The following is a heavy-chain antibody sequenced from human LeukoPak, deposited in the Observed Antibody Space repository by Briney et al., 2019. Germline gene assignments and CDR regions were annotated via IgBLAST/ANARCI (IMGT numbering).Heavy chain of an antibody. CDR2: INPSGGST. D-gene: IGHD1-14*01. Sequence: GASVKVSCKASGYTFTSYCMHWVRQAPGQGLEWMGIINPSGGSTSYAQKFQGRVTMTRDTSTSTVYKELSSLRSEDTAVYYCARARYKAPVADAYFDYWGQGTLVTVSS. CDR1: GYTFTSYC. V-gene: IGHV1-46*01. J-gene: IGHJ4*02. CDR3: ARARYKAPVADAYFDY.